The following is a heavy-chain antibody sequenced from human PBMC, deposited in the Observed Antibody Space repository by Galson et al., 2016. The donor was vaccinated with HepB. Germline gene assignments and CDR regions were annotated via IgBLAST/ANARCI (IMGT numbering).Heavy chain of an antibody. Sequence: SVKVSCKASGYTFTSYAMHWVRQAPGQRLEWMGWINTGNGNTKYSQKFQGRVTITRDTSASTAYMELSSLRSEDTAVYYCARVRRELLFDYWGQGTLVTVSS. CDR2: INTGNGNT. J-gene: IGHJ4*02. D-gene: IGHD1-26*01. CDR3: ARVRRELLFDY. CDR1: GYTFTSYA. V-gene: IGHV1-3*04.